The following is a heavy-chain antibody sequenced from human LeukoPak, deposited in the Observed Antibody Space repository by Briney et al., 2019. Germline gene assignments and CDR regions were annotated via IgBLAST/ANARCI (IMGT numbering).Heavy chain of an antibody. Sequence: EASVKVSCKASGYTFTDYYMHWVRQAPGQGLEWMGWINSNSGGTKYAQKFQGRVTMTRDTSISTVYMELSGLRSDDTAVYYCARDFWNEGNWFDPWGQGTLVTVSS. D-gene: IGHD3-3*01. V-gene: IGHV1-2*02. CDR3: ARDFWNEGNWFDP. CDR2: INSNSGGT. J-gene: IGHJ5*02. CDR1: GYTFTDYY.